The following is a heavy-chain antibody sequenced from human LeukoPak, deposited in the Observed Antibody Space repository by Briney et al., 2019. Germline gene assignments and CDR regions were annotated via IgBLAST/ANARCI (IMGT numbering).Heavy chain of an antibody. Sequence: GGSLRLSCAASGFTVSSNYMSWVRQAPGKGLEWVSVIYSGGSTYYADSVEGRFTISRDNSKNTLYLQMNSLRAEDTAVYYCASLSSSWYYFDYWGQGTLVTVSS. CDR3: ASLSSSWYYFDY. J-gene: IGHJ4*02. CDR2: IYSGGST. CDR1: GFTVSSNY. V-gene: IGHV3-53*01. D-gene: IGHD6-13*01.